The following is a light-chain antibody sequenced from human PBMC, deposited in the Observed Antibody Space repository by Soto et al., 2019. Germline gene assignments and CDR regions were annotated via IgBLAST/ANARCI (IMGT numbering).Light chain of an antibody. Sequence: EFVLTQSPGTLSLSPGERDTLSCRASQSVSSNYLAWYQQKPGQAPRLLIYGASSRATGIPDRFSGSGSGTDFILTISRLEPEDFAVYYCQHYGSSPETFGQGTKVDI. V-gene: IGKV3-20*01. CDR1: QSVSSNY. CDR2: GAS. J-gene: IGKJ1*01. CDR3: QHYGSSPET.